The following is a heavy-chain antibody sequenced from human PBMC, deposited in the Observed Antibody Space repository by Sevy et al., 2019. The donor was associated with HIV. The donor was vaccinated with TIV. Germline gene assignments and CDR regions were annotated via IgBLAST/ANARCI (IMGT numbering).Heavy chain of an antibody. CDR1: GYSFSSYA. CDR3: ARPSPATAAAASAFYDN. V-gene: IGHV3-23*01. Sequence: GGSLRLSCVVSGYSFSSYAISWVRQAPGKGLEWVSTINGRGESTYYADSVKGRFTIARDNLKNKLFLQMINLRVDDTAIYYSARPSPATAAAASAFYDNWGQGTLVTVSS. CDR2: INGRGEST. J-gene: IGHJ4*02. D-gene: IGHD6-13*01.